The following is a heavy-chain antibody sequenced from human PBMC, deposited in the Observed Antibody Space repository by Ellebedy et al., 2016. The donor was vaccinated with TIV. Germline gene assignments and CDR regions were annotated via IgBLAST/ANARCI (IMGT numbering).Heavy chain of an antibody. D-gene: IGHD6-6*01. J-gene: IGHJ4*02. CDR3: ARGRIAARLFRYPGAYYFDY. CDR2: INHSGST. Sequence: SETLSLXCAVYGGSFSGYYWSWIRQPPGKGLEWIGEINHSGSTNYNPSLKSRVTISVDTSKNQFSLKLSSVTAADTAVYYCARGRIAARLFRYPGAYYFDYWGQGTLVTVSS. V-gene: IGHV4-34*01. CDR1: GGSFSGYY.